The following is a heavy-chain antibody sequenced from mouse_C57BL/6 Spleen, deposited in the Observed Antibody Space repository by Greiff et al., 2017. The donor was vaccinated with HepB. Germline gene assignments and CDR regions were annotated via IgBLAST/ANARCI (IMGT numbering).Heavy chain of an antibody. Sequence: VQLQQSGAELVRPGTSVKVSCKASGYAFTNYLIEWVKQRPGQGLEWIGVINPGSGGTNYNEKFKGKATLTADKSSSTAYMQLSSLTSEDSAVYFCATLNYYGSSYAMDYWGQGTSVTVSS. CDR1: GYAFTNYL. D-gene: IGHD1-1*01. V-gene: IGHV1-54*01. CDR2: INPGSGGT. J-gene: IGHJ4*01. CDR3: ATLNYYGSSYAMDY.